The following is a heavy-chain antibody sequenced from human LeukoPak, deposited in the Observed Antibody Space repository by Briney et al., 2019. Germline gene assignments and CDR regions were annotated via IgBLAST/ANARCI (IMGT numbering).Heavy chain of an antibody. CDR1: GFTFSTYN. J-gene: IGHJ4*02. CDR2: TKQDGSEK. Sequence: GGSLRLSCAASGFTFSTYNMTWVRQAPGKGLEWVANTKQDGSEKYYVDSVKGRFTIFRDNAKNSLYLQMNSLRAEDTAVYYCARVLDSSSSRYQALPYWGQGTLVTVSS. D-gene: IGHD2-15*01. V-gene: IGHV3-7*01. CDR3: ARVLDSSSSRYQALPY.